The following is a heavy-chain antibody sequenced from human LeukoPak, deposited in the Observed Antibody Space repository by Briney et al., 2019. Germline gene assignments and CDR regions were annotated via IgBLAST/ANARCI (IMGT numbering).Heavy chain of an antibody. V-gene: IGHV1-18*01. CDR3: AKTYYYDSSGYYLPYYYYYGMDV. Sequence: GASVKVSCKASGYTFTSYGISWVRQAPGQGLEWMGWISAYNGNTNYAQKLQGRVTITTDTSTSTAYMELRSLRSDDTAVYYCAKTYYYDSSGYYLPYYYYYGMDVWGQGTTVTVSS. CDR2: ISAYNGNT. D-gene: IGHD3-22*01. CDR1: GYTFTSYG. J-gene: IGHJ6*02.